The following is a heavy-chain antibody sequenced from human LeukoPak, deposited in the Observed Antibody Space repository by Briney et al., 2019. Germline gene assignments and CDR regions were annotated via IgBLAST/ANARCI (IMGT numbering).Heavy chain of an antibody. CDR3: ARLRTDYYDSSGYPIYYYYYMDV. V-gene: IGHV4-4*09. J-gene: IGHJ6*03. Sequence: SETLSLTCTVSGGSISSYYWSWIRQPPGKGLEWIGYIYTSGSTNYNPSLKSRVTISVDTSKNQFSLKLSSVTAADTAVYYCARLRTDYYDSSGYPIYYYYYMDVWGKGTTVTVSS. CDR1: GGSISSYY. CDR2: IYTSGST. D-gene: IGHD3-22*01.